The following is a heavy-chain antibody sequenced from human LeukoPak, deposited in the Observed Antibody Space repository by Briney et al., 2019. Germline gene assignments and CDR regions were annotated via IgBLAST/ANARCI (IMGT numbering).Heavy chain of an antibody. J-gene: IGHJ4*02. CDR2: ISGSGGST. D-gene: IGHD2-2*01. CDR3: TRDSRGVPAAKFFDY. CDR1: GFTFSSYD. V-gene: IGHV3-23*01. Sequence: PGGSLRLSCAASGFTFSSYDMSWVRQAPGKGLEWVSAISGSGGSTYYADSVKGRFTISRDNSKNTLYLQMNSLKTEDTAVYYCTRDSRGVPAAKFFDYWGQGTLVTVSS.